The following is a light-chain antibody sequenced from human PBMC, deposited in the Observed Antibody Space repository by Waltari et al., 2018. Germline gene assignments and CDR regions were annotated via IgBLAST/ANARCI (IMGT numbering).Light chain of an antibody. J-gene: IGLJ3*02. CDR2: KDS. V-gene: IGLV3-27*01. Sequence: SYELTQPSSVSVSPGQTARITCSGEVLGRKHARWFQQKPGQAPVLVIYKDSERPSGIPERFSGSSSGTTVTLTINGAQVEDEADYYCYAATDNNRVFGGGTKLIVL. CDR3: YAATDNNRV. CDR1: VLGRKH.